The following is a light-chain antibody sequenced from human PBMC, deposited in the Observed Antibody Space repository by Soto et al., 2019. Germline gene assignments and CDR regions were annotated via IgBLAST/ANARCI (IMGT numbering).Light chain of an antibody. CDR3: QQYKNWPPIT. CDR2: DAS. V-gene: IGKV3-15*01. CDR1: QSVGNN. Sequence: EIVMTQSPATLSVSTGERATLSCRASQSVGNNLAWYRQKPGQAPRLLIYDASTRATGIPARFSGSGSGTEFTLTISSLQSEDFALYYCQQYKNWPPITFGQGTRLEI. J-gene: IGKJ5*01.